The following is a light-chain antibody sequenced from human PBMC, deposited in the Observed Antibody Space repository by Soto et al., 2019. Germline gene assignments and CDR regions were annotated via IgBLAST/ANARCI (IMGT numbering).Light chain of an antibody. CDR3: QQYNNWPRT. CDR2: GAS. V-gene: IGKV3-15*01. J-gene: IGKJ1*01. CDR1: QSVGSY. Sequence: EVVMTQSPATLYVSPGERATLSCRASQSVGSYLAWYQQKPGQAPRLLIYGASTRAAGISPRFSGGGSGTEFTLTLSSLQSEDFAVYYCQQYNNWPRTFGQGTKVGIK.